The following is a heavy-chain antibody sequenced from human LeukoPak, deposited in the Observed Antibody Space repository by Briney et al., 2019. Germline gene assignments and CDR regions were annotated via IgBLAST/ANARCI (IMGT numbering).Heavy chain of an antibody. CDR1: GFTFSSYW. V-gene: IGHV3-7*01. Sequence: GGSLRLSCAASGFTFSSYWMSWVRQAPGKGLEWVANMKQDGSEKYYVDSVKGRFTISRDNAKNSLYLQMNSLRAEDTAVYYCARDPGRDGYKPFDYWGQGTLVTVSS. CDR3: ARDPGRDGYKPFDY. D-gene: IGHD5-24*01. CDR2: MKQDGSEK. J-gene: IGHJ4*02.